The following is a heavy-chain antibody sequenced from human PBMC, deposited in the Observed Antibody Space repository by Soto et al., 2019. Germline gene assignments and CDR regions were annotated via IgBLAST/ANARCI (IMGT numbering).Heavy chain of an antibody. D-gene: IGHD6-13*01. J-gene: IGHJ5*02. CDR2: IYPGDSDT. Sequence: GESLKISCKGSGYSFTSYWIGWVRQMPGKGLEWMGIIYPGDSDTRYSPSFQGQVTISAGKSISTAYLQWSSLKASDTAMYYCARLRDFKSRSWQPINWFDPWGQGTLVTVSS. V-gene: IGHV5-51*01. CDR3: ARLRDFKSRSWQPINWFDP. CDR1: GYSFTSYW.